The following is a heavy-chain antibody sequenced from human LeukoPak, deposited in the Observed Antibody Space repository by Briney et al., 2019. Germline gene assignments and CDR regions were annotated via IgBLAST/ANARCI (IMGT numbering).Heavy chain of an antibody. CDR1: GGSISSYY. CDR2: IYYSWST. V-gene: IGHV4-59*01. Sequence: PAETRSLPCTVSGGSISSYYWSWIRQPPGKGLEGIGYIYYSWSTNYNPSLKSRVTISVDTSKNQFSLKLSSVTAADTAVYYCARVQTILRYFDWSPYYFDYWGQGSLVTVSS. CDR3: ARVQTILRYFDWSPYYFDY. J-gene: IGHJ4*02. D-gene: IGHD3-9*01.